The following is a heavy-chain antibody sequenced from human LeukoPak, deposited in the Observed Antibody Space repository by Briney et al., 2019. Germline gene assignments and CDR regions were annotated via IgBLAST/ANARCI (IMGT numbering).Heavy chain of an antibody. V-gene: IGHV1-46*01. CDR1: GYTFTGYY. J-gene: IGHJ4*02. D-gene: IGHD6-13*01. CDR3: ATLEYSSIWYYFDY. Sequence: ASVKVSCTASGYTFTGYYMHWVRQAPGQGLEWMGIINPSGGSTSYAQKFQGRVTMTRDMSTSTVYMELSSLRSEDTAVYYCATLEYSSIWYYFDYWGQGTLVTVSS. CDR2: INPSGGST.